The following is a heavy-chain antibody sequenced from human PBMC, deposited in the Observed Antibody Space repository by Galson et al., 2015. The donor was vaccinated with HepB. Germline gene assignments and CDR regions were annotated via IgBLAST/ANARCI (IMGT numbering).Heavy chain of an antibody. D-gene: IGHD1-14*01. CDR2: IYINGST. V-gene: IGHV4-61*02. CDR3: ARDLGNLDATGWFDP. Sequence: TLSLTCSVSSGSISSGDYYWSWIRQPAGRGLEWIGRIYINGSTNYNPSLKSRVTMFVDMSKNQFSLKLSSLTAADTAVYFCARDLGNLDATGWFDPWGQGIPVTVSS. J-gene: IGHJ5*02. CDR1: SGSISSGDYY.